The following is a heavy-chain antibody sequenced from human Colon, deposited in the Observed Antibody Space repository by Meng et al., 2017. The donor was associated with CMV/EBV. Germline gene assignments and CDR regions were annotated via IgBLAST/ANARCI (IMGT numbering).Heavy chain of an antibody. D-gene: IGHD3-3*01. CDR3: ARGTPTIFGSPGGHTSGHYFDY. V-gene: IGHV3-21*01. CDR1: GFTFSSYS. CDR2: ISSSSSYI. J-gene: IGHJ4*02. Sequence: GGSLRLSCAASGFTFSSYSMNWVRQAPGKGLEWVSSISSSSSYIYYADSVKGRFTISRDNAKNSLYLQMNSLRAEDTAVYYCARGTPTIFGSPGGHTSGHYFDYWGQGTLVTVSS.